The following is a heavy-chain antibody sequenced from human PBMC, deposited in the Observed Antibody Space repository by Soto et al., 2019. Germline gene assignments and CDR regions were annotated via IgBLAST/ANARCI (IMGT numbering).Heavy chain of an antibody. Sequence: GSLRLSCVVSGLTFSSYWMSWVRQVPGKGLEWVAHIKEDGSEKYYVDSVKGRFTISRDNAKNSLYLQMSSLRAEDTAVYYCARERHSLPGWDQGTLVTVAS. CDR3: ARERHSLPG. J-gene: IGHJ4*02. CDR1: GLTFSSYW. V-gene: IGHV3-7*01. D-gene: IGHD5-18*01. CDR2: IKEDGSEK.